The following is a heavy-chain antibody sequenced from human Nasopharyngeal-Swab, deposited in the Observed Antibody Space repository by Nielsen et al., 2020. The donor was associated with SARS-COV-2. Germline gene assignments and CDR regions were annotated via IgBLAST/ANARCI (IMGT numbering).Heavy chain of an antibody. D-gene: IGHD6-19*01. CDR2: IRQDGSEE. Sequence: VRQMPGKRLEWVAIIRQDGSEEKYVDSVRGRFTISRDNAKSSLYLQMSSLRGEDTAMYYCAGGTGWLITHWGQGTLVTVSS. J-gene: IGHJ4*02. V-gene: IGHV3-7*05. CDR3: AGGTGWLITH.